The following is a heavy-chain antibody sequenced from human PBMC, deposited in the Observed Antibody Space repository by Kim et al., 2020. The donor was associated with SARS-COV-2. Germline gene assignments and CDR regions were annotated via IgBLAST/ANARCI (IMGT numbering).Heavy chain of an antibody. CDR1: GFTFSSYG. D-gene: IGHD1-1*01. V-gene: IGHV3-30*18. Sequence: GGSLRLSCAASGFTFSSYGMHWVRQAPGKGLEWVAVISYDGSNKYYADSVKGRFTISRDNSKNTLYLQMNSLRAEDTAVYYCAKEGTANAFDYWGQGTLVTVPS. CDR2: ISYDGSNK. CDR3: AKEGTANAFDY. J-gene: IGHJ4*02.